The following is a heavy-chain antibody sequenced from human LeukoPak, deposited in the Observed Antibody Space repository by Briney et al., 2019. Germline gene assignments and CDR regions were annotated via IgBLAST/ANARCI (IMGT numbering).Heavy chain of an antibody. V-gene: IGHV4-4*07. CDR1: GGSISTYY. D-gene: IGHD3-22*01. J-gene: IGHJ4*02. CDR2: IYASGST. Sequence: PSETLSLTCTVSGGSISTYYWSWIRQPAGKGLEWIGRIYASGSTNYNPSLKSRVTMSVDTSNNQFSLKLSSVTAADTAVYYCANYDSSGYYYDYWGQGTLVTVSS. CDR3: ANYDSSGYYYDY.